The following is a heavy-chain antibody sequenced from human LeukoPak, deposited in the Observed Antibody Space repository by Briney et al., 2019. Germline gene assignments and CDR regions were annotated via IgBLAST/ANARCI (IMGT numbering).Heavy chain of an antibody. V-gene: IGHV3-23*01. J-gene: IGHJ4*02. CDR3: AKDVGKWESLHFFDY. CDR1: GFTFSSNA. D-gene: IGHD1-26*01. CDR2: ISGSGAST. Sequence: GGSLRLSCLTSGFTFSSNAMSWVRQAPGKGLEWISGISGSGASTYYADSVTGRFTISRDNSRNTLYLQMNSLRGDDTAVYYCAKDVGKWESLHFFDYWGQGTLVTVSS.